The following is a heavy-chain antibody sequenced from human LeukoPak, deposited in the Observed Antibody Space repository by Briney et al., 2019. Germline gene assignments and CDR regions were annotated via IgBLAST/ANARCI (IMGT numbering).Heavy chain of an antibody. J-gene: IGHJ4*02. CDR1: GFTFSSYA. Sequence: GGSLRLSCAASGFTFSSYAMSWVRQAPGKGLEWVSAISGSGGSTYYADSVKGRFTISRDNSKNTLYLQMNSLSAEDTAVYYCARDQRPGPDYIHWWFHVGTYYFDYWGQGTLVTVSS. CDR3: ARDQRPGPDYIHWWFHVGTYYFDY. V-gene: IGHV3-23*01. D-gene: IGHD2-15*01. CDR2: ISGSGGST.